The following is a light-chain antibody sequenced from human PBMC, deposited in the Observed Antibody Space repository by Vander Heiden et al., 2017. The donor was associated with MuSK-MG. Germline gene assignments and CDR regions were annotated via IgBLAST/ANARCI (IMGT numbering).Light chain of an antibody. CDR2: AAS. CDR1: QSISSY. J-gene: IGKJ2*01. V-gene: IGKV1-39*01. CDR3: QQSYSTPYT. Sequence: DIQMTQSPSSLSASVGDRVTITCRASQSISSYLNWYQQKPGKAPKLLIYAASSLQSGVPSRFSASGSGTDFTLTISSLQPEDFATYYCQQSYSTPYTFGQGTKLXIK.